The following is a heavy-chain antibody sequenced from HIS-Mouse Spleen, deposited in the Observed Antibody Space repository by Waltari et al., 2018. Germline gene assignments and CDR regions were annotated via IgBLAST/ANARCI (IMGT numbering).Heavy chain of an antibody. V-gene: IGHV3-66*01. CDR3: ARSNWYFDL. Sequence: EVQLVESGGGLVQPGGSLRLSCAASGFTVSSNYMSWVRQAPGMGREWVSVIYSGGSTYYADSVKGRFTISRDNSKNTLYLQVNSLRAEDTAVYYCARSNWYFDLWGRGTLVTVSS. CDR2: IYSGGST. CDR1: GFTVSSNY. J-gene: IGHJ2*01.